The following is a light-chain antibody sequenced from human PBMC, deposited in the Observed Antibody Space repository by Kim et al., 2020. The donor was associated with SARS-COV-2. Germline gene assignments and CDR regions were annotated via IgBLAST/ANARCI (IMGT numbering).Light chain of an antibody. CDR1: NIGSKS. CDR2: YDS. V-gene: IGLV3-21*04. J-gene: IGLJ3*02. Sequence: PGKTAMITCGGNNIGSKSVHRYQRKPGQAPVLVIYYDSDRPSGIPERFFGSDSGNTAPLTISSVEAGDEADYYCQVWDSSSDHRVFGGGTQLTVL. CDR3: QVWDSSSDHRV.